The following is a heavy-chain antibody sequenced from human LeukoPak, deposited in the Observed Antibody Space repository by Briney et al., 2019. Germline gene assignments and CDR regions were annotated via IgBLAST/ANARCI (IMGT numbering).Heavy chain of an antibody. V-gene: IGHV3-30-3*01. D-gene: IGHD3-22*01. CDR1: GFTFTNYA. CDR2: ISYDGNNK. J-gene: IGHJ4*02. CDR3: ARDTTYYYDSSGRPGGYFDY. Sequence: PGGSLRLSCAASGFTFTNYAMHWVRQAPGKGLEWVAAISYDGNNKDYADSVNGRFTISRDNSKNTPYTSKNTLYLQMNSLRAEDSAVYYCARDTTYYYDSSGRPGGYFDYWGQGTLVTVSS.